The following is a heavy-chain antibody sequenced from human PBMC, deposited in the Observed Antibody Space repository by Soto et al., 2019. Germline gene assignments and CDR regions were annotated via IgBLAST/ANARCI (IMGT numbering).Heavy chain of an antibody. Sequence: EVQLLESGGDLVQPGGSLRLSCAASGFTFTSYAMSWIRQAPGKGLELVSAITGGGDNTYYADSVKGRFTISRDNSKNTLYLQMNSLRAEDTAFYYCTQDGGSRDWLTVNWGQGTLVTGSS. CDR2: ITGGGDNT. V-gene: IGHV3-23*01. CDR1: GFTFTSYA. J-gene: IGHJ4*02. CDR3: TQDGGSRDWLTVN. D-gene: IGHD3-9*01.